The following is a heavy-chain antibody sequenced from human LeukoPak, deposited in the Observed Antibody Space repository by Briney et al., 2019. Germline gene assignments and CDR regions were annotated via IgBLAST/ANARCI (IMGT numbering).Heavy chain of an antibody. CDR2: SRNKANSYST. Sequence: GGSLRLSCAASGFIFSDHYMDWVRQAPGKGLEWVARSRNKANSYSTVYAASVQGRFTISRDESKNSLYLQMNSLITEDTAVYFCARGFHSFDIWGQGTMVTVSS. CDR1: GFIFSDHY. V-gene: IGHV3-72*01. CDR3: ARGFHSFDI. J-gene: IGHJ3*02.